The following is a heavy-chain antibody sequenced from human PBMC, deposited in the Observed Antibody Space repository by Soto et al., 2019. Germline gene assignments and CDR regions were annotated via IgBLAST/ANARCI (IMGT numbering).Heavy chain of an antibody. J-gene: IGHJ3*02. CDR3: ARVEYSSSQLAFDI. CDR2: MNPNSGNT. V-gene: IGHV1-8*02. CDR1: GYTFTSYD. D-gene: IGHD6-6*01. Sequence: ASVKVSCKASGYTFTSYDINWVRQATGQGLEWMGWMNPNSGNTGYAQKFQDRVTMTRNTSISTAYMELSSLRSEDTAVYYCARVEYSSSQLAFDIWGQGTMVTVSS.